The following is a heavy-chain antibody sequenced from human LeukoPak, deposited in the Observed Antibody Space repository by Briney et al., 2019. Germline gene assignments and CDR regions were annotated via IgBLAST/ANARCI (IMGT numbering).Heavy chain of an antibody. CDR3: AREVPGGSSWFDY. Sequence: GGSLRLSCAASEFTLSNYWLSWVRQAPGKGLEWVANIKEDGSVKNYVASVKGRFTISRDNAKNSLYLQTNSLRAEDTAVYYCAREVPGGSSWFDYWGQGTLVTVSS. D-gene: IGHD6-13*01. CDR2: IKEDGSVK. J-gene: IGHJ4*02. CDR1: EFTLSNYW. V-gene: IGHV3-7*01.